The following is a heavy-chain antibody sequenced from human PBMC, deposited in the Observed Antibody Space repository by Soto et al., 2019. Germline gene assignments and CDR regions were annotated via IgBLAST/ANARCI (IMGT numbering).Heavy chain of an antibody. J-gene: IGHJ4*03. CDR2: IDPSDSYT. CDR1: GDISTKYW. Sequence: EVQLVQSGAEVKKPGESLRLSCKAIGDISTKYWLSWVRQVPGKGLELLGKIDPSDSYTNYSPSFRGHVTISADKSLTTAYLQWRRLKASDTAIYYCARHRVAGNDFHHCGHGTLVTVSS. CDR3: ARHRVAGNDFHH. D-gene: IGHD2-15*01. V-gene: IGHV5-10-1*01.